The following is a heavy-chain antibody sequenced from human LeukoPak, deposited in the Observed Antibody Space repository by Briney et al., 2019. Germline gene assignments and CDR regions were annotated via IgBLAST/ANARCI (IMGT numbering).Heavy chain of an antibody. Sequence: GGSLRLSCSASGFTVSSNYMSWVRQAPGKGLEWVSYTSSSSSTIYYADSVKSRFTVSRDNAKNSLYLQMNSLRAEDTAVYYCARLRYYGMDVWGQGTTVTVSS. CDR3: ARLRYYGMDV. CDR1: GFTVSSNY. V-gene: IGHV3-48*04. J-gene: IGHJ6*02. CDR2: TSSSSSTI.